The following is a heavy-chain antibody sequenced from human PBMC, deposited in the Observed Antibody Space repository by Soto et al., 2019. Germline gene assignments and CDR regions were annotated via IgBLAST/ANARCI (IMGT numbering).Heavy chain of an antibody. J-gene: IGHJ3*02. V-gene: IGHV1-69*06. Sequence: QVQLVQSGAEVKKPGSSVKVSCKVSGGTFNIRWVRQAPGQGLEWMGGIIPVIDTANYERKFQGRGVISADRATNIVYMEMMSLTLEDTAVYYCERGSGADAFDIWGQGTMVTVAS. CDR1: GGTFN. D-gene: IGHD7-27*01. CDR3: ERGSGADAFDI. CDR2: IIPVIDTA.